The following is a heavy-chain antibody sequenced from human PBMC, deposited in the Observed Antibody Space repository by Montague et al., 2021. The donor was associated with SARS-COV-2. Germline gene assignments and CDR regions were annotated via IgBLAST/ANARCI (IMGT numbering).Heavy chain of an antibody. CDR3: TSGREGNYNVMDV. CDR1: GDSVSSHSAT. D-gene: IGHD1-1*01. CDR2: TYYRSKWYN. Sequence: CAISGDSVSSHSATSKWVRQSPSRGLEWLGRTYYRSKWYNDYAVSVRGRVSINPDTSKNQFSLQLNSVTPEDTAIYYCTSGREGNYNVMDVWGQGTTVTVSS. J-gene: IGHJ6*02. V-gene: IGHV6-1*01.